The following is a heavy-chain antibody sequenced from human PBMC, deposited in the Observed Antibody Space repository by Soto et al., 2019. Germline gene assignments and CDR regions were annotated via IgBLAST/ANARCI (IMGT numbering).Heavy chain of an antibody. D-gene: IGHD6-19*01. CDR2: INPSGGGT. Sequence: ASVKVSCKASGYTFTTYYMHWVRQAPGQGLEWMGIINPSGGGTSYAQKFQGRVTMTRDTSTSTVYMELSSLRSEDTAVYYCASFPSKTKLGIAVAGTTPHYWGQGTLVTVSS. J-gene: IGHJ4*02. CDR1: GYTFTTYY. CDR3: ASFPSKTKLGIAVAGTTPHY. V-gene: IGHV1-46*01.